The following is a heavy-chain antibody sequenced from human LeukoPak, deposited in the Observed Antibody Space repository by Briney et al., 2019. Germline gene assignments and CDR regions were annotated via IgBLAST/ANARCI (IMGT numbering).Heavy chain of an antibody. J-gene: IGHJ4*02. CDR1: GFTFSTYS. V-gene: IGHV3-48*01. CDR3: AKDPTHFRVWDDYDNTRLNY. Sequence: PGGSLRLSCEVSGFTFSTYSMNWVRQAPGKGLEWVSYISSSSSTMYYADSVKGRFSISRDNSKNTVYLQMNSLRAEDTAVYYCAKDPTHFRVWDDYDNTRLNYWGQGTLVTVSS. D-gene: IGHD3-22*01. CDR2: ISSSSSTM.